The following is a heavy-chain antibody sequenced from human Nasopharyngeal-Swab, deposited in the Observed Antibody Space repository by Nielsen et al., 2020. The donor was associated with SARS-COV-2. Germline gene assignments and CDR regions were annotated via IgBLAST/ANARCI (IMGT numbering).Heavy chain of an antibody. Sequence: GGSLRLSCKGSGYSFISYWIGWVRQMPGKGLEWMGIIYPGDSYTNYSPSFQGHVTISADKSISTAYLQWSSLKASDTAMYYCARIAVAGEDSYYYCGIDVWGQGTTVTVSS. CDR3: ARIAVAGEDSYYYCGIDV. CDR1: GYSFISYW. CDR2: IYPGDSYT. J-gene: IGHJ6*02. D-gene: IGHD6-19*01. V-gene: IGHV5-10-1*01.